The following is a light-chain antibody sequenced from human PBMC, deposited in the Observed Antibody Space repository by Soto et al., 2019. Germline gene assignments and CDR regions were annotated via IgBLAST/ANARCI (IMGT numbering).Light chain of an antibody. CDR2: DAA. J-gene: IGKJ4*01. Sequence: IVLTQSPATLSLTPGERAALSCRASQNIRNYLAWYQQKPGQSPRLLIYDAANRATDIPARFSGNGSGTGFTLTISRLEPEDFAVYYCQQFSSYPLTFGGGTKVDIK. V-gene: IGKV3-11*01. CDR3: QQFSSYPLT. CDR1: QNIRNY.